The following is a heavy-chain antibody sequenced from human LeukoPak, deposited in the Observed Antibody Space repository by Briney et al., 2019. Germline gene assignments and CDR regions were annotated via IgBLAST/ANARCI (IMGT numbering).Heavy chain of an antibody. CDR3: AREPYYYDTSGYLDY. D-gene: IGHD3-22*01. CDR1: GGSISSYY. Sequence: PSETLSLTCTVSGGSISSYYWSWIRQPPGKGLEWIGYICYSGSTNYNPSLKSRVTISVDTSKNQFSLKLRSVTAADTAVYYCAREPYYYDTSGYLDYWGQGTLVTVSS. CDR2: ICYSGST. V-gene: IGHV4-59*01. J-gene: IGHJ4*02.